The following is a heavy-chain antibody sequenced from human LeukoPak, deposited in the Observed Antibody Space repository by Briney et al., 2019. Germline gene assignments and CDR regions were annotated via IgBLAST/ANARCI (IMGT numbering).Heavy chain of an antibody. Sequence: SETLSLTCTVSGGSISSYYWSWIRQPPGKGLEWIGEINHSGSTNYNPSLKSRVTISVDTSKNQFSLKLSSVAAADTAVYYCARRGGGTSGWYPFYFDYWGQGTLVTVSS. CDR1: GGSISSYY. CDR3: ARRGGGTSGWYPFYFDY. V-gene: IGHV4-34*01. CDR2: INHSGST. D-gene: IGHD6-19*01. J-gene: IGHJ4*02.